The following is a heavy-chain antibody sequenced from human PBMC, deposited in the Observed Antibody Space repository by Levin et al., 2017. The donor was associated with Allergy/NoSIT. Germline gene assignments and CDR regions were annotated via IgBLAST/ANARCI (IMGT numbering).Heavy chain of an antibody. Sequence: KISCKASGGTFSSYAISWVRQAPGQGLEWMGGIIPIFGTANYAQKFQGRVTITADESTSTAYMELSSLRSEDTAVYYCARDYESELGDSGWYEDWGQGTLVTVSS. CDR1: GGTFSSYA. J-gene: IGHJ4*02. D-gene: IGHD6-19*01. CDR2: IIPIFGTA. V-gene: IGHV1-69*01. CDR3: ARDYESELGDSGWYED.